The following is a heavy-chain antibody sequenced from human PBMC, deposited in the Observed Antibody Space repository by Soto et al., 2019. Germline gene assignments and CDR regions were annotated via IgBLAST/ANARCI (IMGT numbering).Heavy chain of an antibody. D-gene: IGHD3-10*01. CDR1: GGTLSSYA. CDR3: ARVYGSGSYRPED. Sequence: QVQLVQSGAEVKKPGSSVKVSCKASGGTLSSYAISWVRQAPGQGLEWMGGIIPIFGTANYAQKIQGRVTITADESTSTASMELSSLRSEDTAVYYCARVYGSGSYRPEDWGQGTLVTVSS. V-gene: IGHV1-69*12. J-gene: IGHJ1*01. CDR2: IIPIFGTA.